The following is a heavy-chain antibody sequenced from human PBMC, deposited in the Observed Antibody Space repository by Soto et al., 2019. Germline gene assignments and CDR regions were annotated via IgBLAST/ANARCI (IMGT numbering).Heavy chain of an antibody. CDR3: AKAPYCSSTSCYDWALDY. CDR1: GFTFSSYD. Sequence: GGSLRLSCAASGFTFSSYDMHWVRQAPGKGLEWVSAISGSGGSTYYADSVKGRFTISRDNSKNTLYLQMNSLRAEDTAVYYCAKAPYCSSTSCYDWALDYWGQGTLVTVSS. V-gene: IGHV3-23*01. D-gene: IGHD2-2*01. J-gene: IGHJ4*02. CDR2: ISGSGGST.